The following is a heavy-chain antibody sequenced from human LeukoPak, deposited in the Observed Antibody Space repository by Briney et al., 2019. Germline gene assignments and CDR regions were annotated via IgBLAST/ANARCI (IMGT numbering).Heavy chain of an antibody. D-gene: IGHD5-24*01. CDR3: SEGYFEPFAH. CDR2: LSYTGKT. V-gene: IGHV4-59*02. Sequence: PSETLSLTCLVSGASVSSSHWNWIRQLPGKGLEWIGCLSYTGKTDYNPSLTSRVTMSLDTSQNQVSLKLTSLTAADTAVYYCSEGYFEPFAHWGQGILVTVSS. J-gene: IGHJ4*02. CDR1: GASVSSSH.